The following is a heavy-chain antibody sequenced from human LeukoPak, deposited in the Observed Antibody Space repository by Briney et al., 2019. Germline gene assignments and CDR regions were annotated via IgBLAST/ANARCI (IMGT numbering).Heavy chain of an antibody. CDR2: ISNSGSTI. V-gene: IGHV3-11*01. D-gene: IGHD5-24*01. J-gene: IGHJ5*02. CDR3: ARDNSVRDEAWWFNP. CDR1: GFTFSDYY. Sequence: GGSLRLSCAASGFTFSDYYMSWIRQAPGKGLEWISYISNSGSTIYYADSVKGRFTISRDNAKNSLYLQMNSLRAEDTAVYYCARDNSVRDEAWWFNPWGQGTLVTVSS.